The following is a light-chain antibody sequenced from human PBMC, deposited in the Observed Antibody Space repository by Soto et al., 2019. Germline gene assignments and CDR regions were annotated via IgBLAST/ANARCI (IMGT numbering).Light chain of an antibody. CDR1: QSVRSRY. CDR2: GAS. CDR3: QQYGSALP. Sequence: EIVLTQSPGTLSLAPGERATLSCRASQSVRSRYIAWFQQKPGQAPRLLIYGASSRATGIPDRFSGSGSGTDFTLTISRLEPEDFAVYYRQQYGSALPFGGGTKVDIK. J-gene: IGKJ4*01. V-gene: IGKV3-20*01.